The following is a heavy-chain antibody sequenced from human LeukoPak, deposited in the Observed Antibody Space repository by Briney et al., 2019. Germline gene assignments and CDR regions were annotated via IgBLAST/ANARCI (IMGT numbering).Heavy chain of an antibody. CDR2: LSDTGATT. CDR3: AKDTSIGRYCTNGVCSPFDY. CDR1: GFTFSSYA. D-gene: IGHD2-8*01. J-gene: IGHJ4*02. Sequence: GGSLRLSCAGSGFTFSSYAMSWVRQAPGKGLERVSALSDTGATTYDADSVKGRFTISRDNSRSTLYLQMNSLRAEDTALYYCAKDTSIGRYCTNGVCSPFDYWGQGTLVTVSS. V-gene: IGHV3-23*01.